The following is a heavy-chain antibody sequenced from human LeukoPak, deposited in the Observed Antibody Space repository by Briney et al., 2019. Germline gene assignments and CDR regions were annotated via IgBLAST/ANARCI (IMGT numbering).Heavy chain of an antibody. Sequence: GRSLRLSCAASGFTFSSFAMHWVRQAPGKGLERVAVISYDGSNKYYADSVKGRFTISRDNAKNTLYLRMNSLRPEDTAVYYCARAPGLGSGSAFDSWGQGTLVTVSS. CDR2: ISYDGSNK. CDR3: ARAPGLGSGSAFDS. J-gene: IGHJ4*02. CDR1: GFTFSSFA. V-gene: IGHV3-30-3*01. D-gene: IGHD3-10*01.